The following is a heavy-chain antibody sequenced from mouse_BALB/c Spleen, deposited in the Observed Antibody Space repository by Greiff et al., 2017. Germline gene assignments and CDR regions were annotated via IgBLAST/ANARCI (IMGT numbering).Heavy chain of an antibody. Sequence: DVKLVESGGGLVQPGGSRKLSCAASGFTFSDYGMAWVRQAPGKGPEWVAFISNLAYSIYYADTVTGRFTISRENAKNTLYLEMSSLRSEDTAMYYCARERGYDGSAMDYWGQGTSVTVSS. CDR1: GFTFSDYG. J-gene: IGHJ4*01. V-gene: IGHV5-15*02. CDR3: ARERGYDGSAMDY. D-gene: IGHD2-2*01. CDR2: ISNLAYSI.